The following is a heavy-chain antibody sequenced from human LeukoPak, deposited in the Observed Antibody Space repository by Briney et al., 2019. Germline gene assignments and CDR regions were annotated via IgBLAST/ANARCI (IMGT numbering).Heavy chain of an antibody. CDR1: GGSIRSTTYY. D-gene: IGHD1-26*01. Sequence: SSETLSLTCTVSGGSIRSTTYYWGWIRQPPGKGLEWIGSIYYSGNTYYSPSLMSRVTISVDTSKNQFSLNLSSVTAADTAMYYCARDRAREGATNYWGQGTLVTVSS. CDR2: IYYSGNT. V-gene: IGHV4-39*07. CDR3: ARDRAREGATNY. J-gene: IGHJ4*02.